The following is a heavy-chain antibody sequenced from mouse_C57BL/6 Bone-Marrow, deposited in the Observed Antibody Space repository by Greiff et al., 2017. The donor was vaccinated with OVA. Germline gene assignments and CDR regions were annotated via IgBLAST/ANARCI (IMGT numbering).Heavy chain of an antibody. Sequence: EVKLVESEGGLVQPGSSMKLSCTASGFTFSDYYMAWVRQVPEKGLEWVANINYDGSSTYYLDSLKSRFIISRDNAKNILYLQLSSLKSEDTATHYCVRECDYYGAMEYWGEGTSVTASP. CDR2: INYDGSST. CDR3: VRECDYYGAMEY. J-gene: IGHJ4*01. CDR1: GFTFSDYY. V-gene: IGHV5-16*01. D-gene: IGHD1-1*01.